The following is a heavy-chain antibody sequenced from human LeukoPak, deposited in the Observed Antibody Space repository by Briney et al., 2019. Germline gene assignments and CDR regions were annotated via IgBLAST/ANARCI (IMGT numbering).Heavy chain of an antibody. CDR1: GFTFSTND. CDR3: AKGGWLEY. CDR2: LSVIGGST. J-gene: IGHJ4*02. V-gene: IGHV3-23*01. Sequence: GGSLRLSCAASGFTFSTNDMSWVRQAPGKGLEWVSILSVIGGSTNYADSVKGRFISSRDNSKNTLYLQMNSLGAEDTAVYYCAKGGWLEYWGQGTLVTVSS. D-gene: IGHD6-19*01.